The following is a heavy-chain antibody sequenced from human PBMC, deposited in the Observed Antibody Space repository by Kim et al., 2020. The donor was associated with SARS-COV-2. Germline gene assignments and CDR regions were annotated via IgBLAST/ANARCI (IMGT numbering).Heavy chain of an antibody. CDR3: AREGTSGSFPDF. Sequence: YDADSVKCRFTISRDNFKNTVYLQMNGLREEDTALYYCAREGTSGSFPDFWGQGTLVTVSS. D-gene: IGHD3-10*01. J-gene: IGHJ4*02. V-gene: IGHV3-30*03.